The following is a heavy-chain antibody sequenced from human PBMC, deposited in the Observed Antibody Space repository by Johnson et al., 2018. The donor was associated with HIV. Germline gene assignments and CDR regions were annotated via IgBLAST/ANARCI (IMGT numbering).Heavy chain of an antibody. V-gene: IGHV3-7*01. CDR2: INQDGSDK. CDR1: GFTFSNHH. D-gene: IGHD2-8*02. CDR3: GRESTGAGTAFDI. J-gene: IGHJ3*02. Sequence: VQLVESGGGLKQPGGSLRLSCAASGFTFSNHHMTWVRQAPGKGLEWVANINQDGSDKYYVDSVKGRFTISRDNAQNSLYLQMNSLRAEDTAVYYCGRESTGAGTAFDICGQGTMVTVSS.